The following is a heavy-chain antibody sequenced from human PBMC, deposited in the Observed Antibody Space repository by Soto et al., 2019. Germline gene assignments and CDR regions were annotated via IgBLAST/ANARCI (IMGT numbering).Heavy chain of an antibody. CDR3: AKDLTMIVVVITPYFDY. J-gene: IGHJ4*02. CDR1: GFTFSSYG. D-gene: IGHD3-22*01. Sequence: QVQLVESGGGVVQPGRSLRLSCAASGFTFSSYGMHWVRQAPGKGLEWVAVISYDGSNKYYADSVKGRFTISRDNSKHTLYLQLISLRAEDTAVYYCAKDLTMIVVVITPYFDYWGKGTLVTVSS. CDR2: ISYDGSNK. V-gene: IGHV3-30*18.